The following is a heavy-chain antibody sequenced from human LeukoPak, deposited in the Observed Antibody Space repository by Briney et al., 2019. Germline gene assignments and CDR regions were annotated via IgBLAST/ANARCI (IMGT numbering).Heavy chain of an antibody. CDR1: GGSISGYY. CDR2: IYDSGST. Sequence: SETLSLTCTVSGGSISGYYWSWIRQPPGKGLEWIGYIYDSGSTNYNPSLKSRVTISVDTSKNQFSLKLSSVTATDTAVYYCARGGSGYDSFYHYGMDVWGQGTTVTVSS. V-gene: IGHV4-59*01. D-gene: IGHD5-12*01. J-gene: IGHJ6*02. CDR3: ARGGSGYDSFYHYGMDV.